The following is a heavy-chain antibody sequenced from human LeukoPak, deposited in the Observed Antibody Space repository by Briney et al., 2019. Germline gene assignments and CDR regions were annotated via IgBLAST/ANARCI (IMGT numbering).Heavy chain of an antibody. J-gene: IGHJ1*01. Sequence: GGSLRLSCAASGFTFSSYAMHWVRQAPGKGLEYVSAISSNGGSTYYADSVKGRFTISRDNSKNTLYLQMSGPRAEDTAVYYCVKDLGSRIGNLQHWGQGTLVTVSS. D-gene: IGHD1-14*01. CDR3: VKDLGSRIGNLQH. CDR1: GFTFSSYA. V-gene: IGHV3-64D*06. CDR2: ISSNGGST.